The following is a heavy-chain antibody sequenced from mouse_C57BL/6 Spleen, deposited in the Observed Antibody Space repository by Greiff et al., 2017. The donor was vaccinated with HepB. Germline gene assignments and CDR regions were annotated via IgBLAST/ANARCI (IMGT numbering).Heavy chain of an antibody. D-gene: IGHD3-3*01. CDR1: GFTFSDYY. CDR3: AREGQLRYFDY. J-gene: IGHJ2*01. Sequence: EVNVVESGGGLVQPGGSLKLSCAASGFTFSDYYMYWVRQTPEKRLEWVAYISNGGGSTYYPDTVKGRFTISRDNAKNTLYLQMSRLKSEDTAMYYCAREGQLRYFDYWGQGTTLTVSS. V-gene: IGHV5-12*01. CDR2: ISNGGGST.